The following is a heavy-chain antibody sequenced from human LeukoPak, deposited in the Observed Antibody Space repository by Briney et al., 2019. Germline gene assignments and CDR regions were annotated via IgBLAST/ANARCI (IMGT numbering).Heavy chain of an antibody. CDR1: GGSISSYY. J-gene: IGHJ4*02. Sequence: SETLSLTCTVSGGSISSYYWSWIRQPPGKGLEWIGYIYYSGGTNCNPSLKSRVTISVDTSKNQFSLKLTSMTAADTAVYYCARHLDSYGYNVGDYWGQGTLVTVSS. CDR2: IYYSGGT. V-gene: IGHV4-59*08. CDR3: ARHLDSYGYNVGDY. D-gene: IGHD5-18*01.